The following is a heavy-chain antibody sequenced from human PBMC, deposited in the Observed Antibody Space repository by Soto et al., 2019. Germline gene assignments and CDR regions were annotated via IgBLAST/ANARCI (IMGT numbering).Heavy chain of an antibody. CDR3: AHRPPETTFDY. D-gene: IGHD1-7*01. J-gene: IGHJ4*02. CDR2: ISWDDDE. CDR1: GFSLSSSGVG. V-gene: IGHV2-5*02. Sequence: QITLKESGPTLVKPTQTLTLTCTFSGFSLSSSGVGVGWIRQPPGKALEWLALISWDDDERYSPSLKGRLTNSKDTTKNQEVLKTTNVEPVDTGTYYCAHRPPETTFDYWGQGILVTVSS.